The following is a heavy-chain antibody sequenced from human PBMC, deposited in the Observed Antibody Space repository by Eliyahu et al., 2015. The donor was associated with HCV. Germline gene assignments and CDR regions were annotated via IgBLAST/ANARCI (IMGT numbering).Heavy chain of an antibody. Sequence: EVQLVESGGGLVKPGGSLRLSCAASGFTFSNAWMSWVRQAPGKGLEWVGRIKSKTDGGTTDYAAPVKGRFTISRDDSKNTLYLQMNSLKTEDTAVYYCTTTGDAETFEYYDIAVSFDYWGQGTLVTVSS. CDR3: TTTGDAETFEYYDIAVSFDY. D-gene: IGHD3-9*01. V-gene: IGHV3-15*01. J-gene: IGHJ4*02. CDR1: GFTFSNAW. CDR2: IKSKTDGGTT.